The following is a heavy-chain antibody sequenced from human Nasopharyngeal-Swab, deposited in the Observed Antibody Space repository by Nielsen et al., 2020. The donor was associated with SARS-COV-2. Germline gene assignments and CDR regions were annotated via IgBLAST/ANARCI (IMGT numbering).Heavy chain of an antibody. J-gene: IGHJ6*02. CDR1: GFTFSSYW. CDR3: ARDTTMVRGIITTTYYYYGMDV. CDR2: IKQDGSEK. Sequence: GESMKISCAASGFTFSSYWMTWVRQARGKWLEWVANIKQDGSEKYYVDSVKGRFTISRDNAKNSLYLQMNSLRAEDTAVYYCARDTTMVRGIITTTYYYYGMDVWGQGTTVTVSS. V-gene: IGHV3-7*01. D-gene: IGHD3-10*01.